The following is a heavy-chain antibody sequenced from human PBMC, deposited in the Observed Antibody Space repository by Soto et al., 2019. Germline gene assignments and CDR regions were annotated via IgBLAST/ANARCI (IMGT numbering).Heavy chain of an antibody. D-gene: IGHD6-13*01. CDR3: ARAPGVRWYRSPTHYFDY. Sequence: QVHLVESGGGLVKPGGSLRLSCAASGFTFSDSYMTWIRQAPGKGLEWVSYISGSGETTYYADSVKGRFTVSRDNAKNTLYLQMNSLRAEDTAVYYCARAPGVRWYRSPTHYFDYWGQGTLVTVSS. J-gene: IGHJ4*02. V-gene: IGHV3-11*04. CDR2: ISGSGETT. CDR1: GFTFSDSY.